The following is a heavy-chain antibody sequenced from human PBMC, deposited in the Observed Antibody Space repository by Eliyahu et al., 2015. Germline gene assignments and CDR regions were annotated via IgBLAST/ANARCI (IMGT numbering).Heavy chain of an antibody. CDR1: GXSISSSXYY. CDR2: IYYSGST. Sequence: QLQLQESGPGLVKPSETLSLTCXVXGXSISSSXYYWGWIRQPPGKGLEWIGSIYYSGSTYYNPSLKSRVTISVDTSKNQFSLKLSSVTAADTAMYYCARHSISLSTYYYYYYYMDVWGKGTTVTVSS. D-gene: IGHD2/OR15-2a*01. V-gene: IGHV4-39*01. J-gene: IGHJ6*03. CDR3: ARHSISLSTYYYYYYYMDV.